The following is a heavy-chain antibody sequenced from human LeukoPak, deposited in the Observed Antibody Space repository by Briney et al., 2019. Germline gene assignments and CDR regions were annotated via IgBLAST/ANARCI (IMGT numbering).Heavy chain of an antibody. D-gene: IGHD1-26*01. CDR2: ITYDGSNK. Sequence: GGSLRLSCAASGFTFSSYGMHWVRQAPGKGLEWVADITYDGSNKYYADSVKGRFTISRDNSKNRLYLQMNSLKAEDTPVYYCAKEEGPIVGATAACDIWGQGTMVTVSS. J-gene: IGHJ3*02. CDR1: GFTFSSYG. V-gene: IGHV3-30*18. CDR3: AKEEGPIVGATAACDI.